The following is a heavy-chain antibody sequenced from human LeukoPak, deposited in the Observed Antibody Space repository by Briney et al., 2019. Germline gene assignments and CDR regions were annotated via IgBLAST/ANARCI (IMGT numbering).Heavy chain of an antibody. CDR1: GGSISSYY. D-gene: IGHD6-19*01. CDR2: IYYSGST. V-gene: IGHV4-59*01. Sequence: KASETLSLTCTVSGGSISSYYWSWIRQPPGKGLKWIGYIYYSGSTNYNPSLKSRVTISVDTSKNQFSLNLSSVTAADTAVYYCARGPGIAVAGYFDYWGQGTLVTVSS. J-gene: IGHJ4*02. CDR3: ARGPGIAVAGYFDY.